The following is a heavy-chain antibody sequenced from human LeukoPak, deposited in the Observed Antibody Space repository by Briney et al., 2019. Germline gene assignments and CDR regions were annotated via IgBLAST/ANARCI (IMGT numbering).Heavy chain of an antibody. Sequence: SETLSLTCTVSAYSITNDNYWIWIRQSPGTGPEWIGSIYHSETAYYNPSLKSRVTISADTSKNQFSLKLNSVTATDTAVYYCAKEVARRTGGFDPWGQGTLVTVSS. CDR3: AKEVARRTGGFDP. CDR1: AYSITNDNY. V-gene: IGHV4-38-2*02. D-gene: IGHD3/OR15-3a*01. J-gene: IGHJ5*02. CDR2: IYHSETA.